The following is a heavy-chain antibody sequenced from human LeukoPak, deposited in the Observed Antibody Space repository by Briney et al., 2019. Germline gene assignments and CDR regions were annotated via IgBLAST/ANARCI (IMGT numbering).Heavy chain of an antibody. Sequence: GGSLRLPCAASGFTFSSYAMSWVRQAPGKGLEWVSAISGSGGSTYYADSVKGRFTISRDNSKNTLYLQMNSLRAEDTAVYYCATHPRTGTTSACDYWGQGTLVTVSS. J-gene: IGHJ4*02. CDR2: ISGSGGST. D-gene: IGHD1-1*01. CDR1: GFTFSSYA. CDR3: ATHPRTGTTSACDY. V-gene: IGHV3-23*01.